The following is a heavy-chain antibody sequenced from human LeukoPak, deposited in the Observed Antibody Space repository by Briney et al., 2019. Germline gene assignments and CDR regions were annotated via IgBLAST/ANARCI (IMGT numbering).Heavy chain of an antibody. V-gene: IGHV4-30-4*01. D-gene: IGHD3-10*01. J-gene: IGHJ4*02. CDR3: ARAVWFGSSYFDY. Sequence: PSQTLSLTCKVSADSLSSSTCNWSWIRQPPGKGLEWIGYIYYSGSTYYNPSLKSRVTISVDTSKNQFSLKLSSVTAADTAVYYCARAVWFGSSYFDYWGQGTLVTVSS. CDR1: ADSLSSSTCN. CDR2: IYYSGST.